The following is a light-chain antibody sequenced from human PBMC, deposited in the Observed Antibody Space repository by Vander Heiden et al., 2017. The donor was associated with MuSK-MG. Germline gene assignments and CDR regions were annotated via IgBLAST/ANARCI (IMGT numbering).Light chain of an antibody. Sequence: IQLTHSPSCLPASVGDTVSITCRASQGISSYLAWYQQKPGKAPKLLIYAASTLQSGVPSRFSGSGSGTEFTLTISSLQPEDFATYYCQQLNSYPITFGPGTRVEIK. J-gene: IGKJ5*01. CDR2: AAS. CDR3: QQLNSYPIT. CDR1: QGISSY. V-gene: IGKV1-9*01.